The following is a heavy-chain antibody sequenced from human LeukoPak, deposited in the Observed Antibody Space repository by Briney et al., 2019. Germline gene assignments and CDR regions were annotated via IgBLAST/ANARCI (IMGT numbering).Heavy chain of an antibody. Sequence: PGRSLRLSCAASGFTFSSYAMHWVRQAPGKGLEWVAVISYDGSNKYYADSVKGRFTISRDNSKNTLYLQMNSLRAEDTAVYYCARSHGHFWSGYYIDYWGQGTLVTVSS. J-gene: IGHJ4*02. CDR3: ARSHGHFWSGYYIDY. D-gene: IGHD3-3*02. CDR1: GFTFSSYA. V-gene: IGHV3-30*04. CDR2: ISYDGSNK.